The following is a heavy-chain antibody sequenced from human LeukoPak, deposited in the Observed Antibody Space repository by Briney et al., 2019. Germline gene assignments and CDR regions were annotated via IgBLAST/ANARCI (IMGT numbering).Heavy chain of an antibody. CDR1: GFTFSSYA. J-gene: IGHJ6*02. V-gene: IGHV3-23*01. CDR2: ISGSGGST. Sequence: GGSLRLSCAASGFTFSSYAMSWVRQAPGKGLEWVSAISGSGGSTYYADSVKGRFTISRDNSKNTLYLQMNSLRAEDTAVYYCARTLAARYYYYGMDVWGQGITVTVSS. D-gene: IGHD6-6*01. CDR3: ARTLAARYYYYGMDV.